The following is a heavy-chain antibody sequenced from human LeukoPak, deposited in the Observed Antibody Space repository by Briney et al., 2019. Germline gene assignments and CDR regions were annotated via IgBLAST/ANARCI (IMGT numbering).Heavy chain of an antibody. CDR2: IYYSGST. V-gene: IGHV4-30-4*01. Sequence: SETLSLTCTVSGGSISSGDYYWSWIRQPPGKGLEWIGYIYYSGSTYYNPSLKSRVTISVDTSKNQFSLKLSSVTAADTAVYYCARFSQQLVRVSSGFLPDYWGQGTLVTVSS. CDR1: GGSISSGDYY. D-gene: IGHD6-13*01. J-gene: IGHJ4*02. CDR3: ARFSQQLVRVSSGFLPDY.